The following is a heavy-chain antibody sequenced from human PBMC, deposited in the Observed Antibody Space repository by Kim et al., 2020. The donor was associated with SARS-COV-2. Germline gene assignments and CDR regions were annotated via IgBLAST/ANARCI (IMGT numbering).Heavy chain of an antibody. V-gene: IGHV3-23*01. J-gene: IGHJ4*02. CDR3: AKGVVGRRLGSGYYFDY. D-gene: IGHD1-26*01. Sequence: GGSLRLSCAASGFTFSSYAMSWVRQAPGKGLEWVSAISGSGGSTYYADSVKGRFTISRDNSKNTLYLQMNSLRAEDTAVYYCAKGVVGRRLGSGYYFDYWGQGTLVTVSS. CDR2: ISGSGGST. CDR1: GFTFSSYA.